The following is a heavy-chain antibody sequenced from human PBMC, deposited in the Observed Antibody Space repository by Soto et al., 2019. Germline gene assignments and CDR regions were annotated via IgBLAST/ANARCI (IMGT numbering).Heavy chain of an antibody. CDR1: GGTFSSYA. D-gene: IGHD2-2*01. Sequence: SVKVSCKASGGTFSSYAISWVRQAPGQGLEWMGGIIPIFGTANYAQNFQGRVTITADESTSTAYMELSSLRSEDTAVYYCARVPRRYCSSTSCFLARFDPWGQGTLVTVSS. V-gene: IGHV1-69*13. CDR2: IIPIFGTA. CDR3: ARVPRRYCSSTSCFLARFDP. J-gene: IGHJ5*02.